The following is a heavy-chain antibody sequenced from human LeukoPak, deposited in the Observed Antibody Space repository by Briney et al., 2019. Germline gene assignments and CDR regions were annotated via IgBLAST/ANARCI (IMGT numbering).Heavy chain of an antibody. CDR3: AKILELGRMGPFDY. Sequence: GGSLRLSRAASGFTFSSYAMSWVRQAPGKGLEWVSAISGSGGSTYYADSVKGRFTISRDNSKNTLYLQMNSLRAEDTAVYYCAKILELGRMGPFDYWGQGTLVTVSS. V-gene: IGHV3-23*01. CDR2: ISGSGGST. J-gene: IGHJ4*02. CDR1: GFTFSSYA. D-gene: IGHD7-27*01.